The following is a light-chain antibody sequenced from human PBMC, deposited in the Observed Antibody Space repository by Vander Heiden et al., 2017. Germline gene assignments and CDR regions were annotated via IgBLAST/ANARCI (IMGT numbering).Light chain of an antibody. CDR3: QQCYSTPFT. CDR2: AAS. Sequence: DIQMTQSPSPLSASVGDRVTITRRASQSISSYLNWYQQKPGKAPKLLIYAASSLQTGVPSRFSGSGSGTDFTLTISSLQPEDFATYYCQQCYSTPFTFGHGTKVEIK. CDR1: QSISSY. J-gene: IGKJ3*01. V-gene: IGKV1-39*01.